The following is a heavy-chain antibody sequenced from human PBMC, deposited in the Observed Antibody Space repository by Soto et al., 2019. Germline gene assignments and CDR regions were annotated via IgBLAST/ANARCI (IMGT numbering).Heavy chain of an antibody. J-gene: IGHJ4*02. Sequence: QVQLVQSGAEVKKPGSSVKVSCKASGGTFSSYAISWVRQAPGQGLEWMGGISPIFGTANYAQKFQGRVTITADKSTSTGYMELSSLRSEDTAVYYCASMTRLTTVTIDYWGQGTLVTVSS. CDR2: ISPIFGTA. V-gene: IGHV1-69*06. D-gene: IGHD4-17*01. CDR1: GGTFSSYA. CDR3: ASMTRLTTVTIDY.